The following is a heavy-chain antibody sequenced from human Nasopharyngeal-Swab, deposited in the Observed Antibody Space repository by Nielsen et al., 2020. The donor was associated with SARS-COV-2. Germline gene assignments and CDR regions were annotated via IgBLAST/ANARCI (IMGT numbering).Heavy chain of an antibody. J-gene: IGHJ6*02. CDR3: AREEGYGMDV. CDR1: GDSISRGGYY. CDR2: SYYSGST. V-gene: IGHV4-31*03. Sequence: SETLSLTCTVSGDSISRGGYYWSWIRQHPGKGLEWIGFSYYSGSTYYNPSLQSRITISVDMSKNQFSLKLRSVTAAATAVYYCAREEGYGMDVWGQGTTVTVSS.